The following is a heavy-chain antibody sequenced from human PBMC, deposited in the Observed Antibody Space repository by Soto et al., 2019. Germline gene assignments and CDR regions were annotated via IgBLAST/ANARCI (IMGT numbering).Heavy chain of an antibody. CDR1: GFSFSAYA. J-gene: IGHJ4*02. D-gene: IGHD1-26*01. Sequence: LRLSCAASGFSFSAYAMSWVRQAPGKGLEWVSGMTGSGGFTYYADSVKGRFTISRDNSKNTLYVQMNSLRAEDTAVYYCAKRGSPADYWGQGALVTVSS. V-gene: IGHV3-23*01. CDR2: MTGSGGFT. CDR3: AKRGSPADY.